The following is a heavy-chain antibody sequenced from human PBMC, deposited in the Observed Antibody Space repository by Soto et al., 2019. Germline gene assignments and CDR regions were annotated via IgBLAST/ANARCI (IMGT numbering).Heavy chain of an antibody. V-gene: IGHV4-59*01. J-gene: IGHJ4*02. CDR3: ARVDYLTGTYYFDY. Sequence: SETLSLTCTVSGGSISSYYWSWIRQPPGKGLEWIGYIYYSGSTNYNPSLKSRVTISVDTSKNQFSLKLSSVTAADTAVYYCARVDYLTGTYYFDYWGQGTLVTVSS. D-gene: IGHD1-20*01. CDR1: GGSISSYY. CDR2: IYYSGST.